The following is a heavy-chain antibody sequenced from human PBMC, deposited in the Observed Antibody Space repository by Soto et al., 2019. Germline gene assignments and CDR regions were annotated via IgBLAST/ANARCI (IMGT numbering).Heavy chain of an antibody. Sequence: QVQLVESGGGVVQPGRSLRLSCAASGFTFISYGMHWVRQAPGKGLEWVAVISYDGSNKYYADSVKGRFTISRDNSKNTLYLQMNSLRAEDTAVYYCAIYSSGWYPLDYWGQGTLVTVSS. D-gene: IGHD6-19*01. CDR1: GFTFISYG. CDR2: ISYDGSNK. V-gene: IGHV3-30*03. CDR3: AIYSSGWYPLDY. J-gene: IGHJ4*02.